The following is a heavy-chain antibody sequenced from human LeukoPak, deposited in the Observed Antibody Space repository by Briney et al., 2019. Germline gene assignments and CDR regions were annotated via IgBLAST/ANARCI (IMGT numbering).Heavy chain of an antibody. Sequence: AGGSLRLSCVASGFTFRHYDMSWVRQAPGKGLEWVSSINTSGGSTYYADSLQGRFTISRDNSKNTLHLQMNNVRAEGTALYYCMKLPTMIIVIDTDFEYWGQGAQVTVSS. D-gene: IGHD2-21*01. J-gene: IGHJ4*02. CDR2: INTSGGST. CDR3: MKLPTMIIVIDTDFEY. CDR1: GFTFRHYD. V-gene: IGHV3-23*01.